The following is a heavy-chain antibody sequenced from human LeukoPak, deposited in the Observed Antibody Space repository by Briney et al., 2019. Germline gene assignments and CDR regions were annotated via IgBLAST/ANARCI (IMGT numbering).Heavy chain of an antibody. V-gene: IGHV1-46*01. CDR1: GYTFTSYH. J-gene: IGHJ4*02. D-gene: IGHD3-22*01. CDR2: INPSGGRT. Sequence: ASVKVSCKASGYTFTSYHMHWVRQAPGQGLEWMGIINPSGGRTSYAQKFQGRVTMTRDMSTSTVHMELSSLRSEDTAVYYCARGPGEGGSSGYYYGKPEDPAEYYFDYWGQGTLVTVSS. CDR3: ARGPGEGGSSGYYYGKPEDPAEYYFDY.